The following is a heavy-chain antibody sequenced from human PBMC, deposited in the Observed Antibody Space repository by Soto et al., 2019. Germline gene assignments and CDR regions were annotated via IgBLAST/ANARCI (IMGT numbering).Heavy chain of an antibody. Sequence: GESLKISCTGSGYSFSTSWIAWVRPIPGKGLEWMGLIYPGGSDTRYSQSFQGQVTISADTSTKTAYLQWSSLKASDTAIYYCARLPQFLWFGALTSPAYYFNYWGPGTLVTVSS. J-gene: IGHJ4*02. CDR3: ARLPQFLWFGALTSPAYYFNY. V-gene: IGHV5-51*01. D-gene: IGHD3-10*01. CDR2: IYPGGSDT. CDR1: GYSFSTSW.